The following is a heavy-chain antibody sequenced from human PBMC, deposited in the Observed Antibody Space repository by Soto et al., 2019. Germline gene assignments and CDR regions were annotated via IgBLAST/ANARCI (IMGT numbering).Heavy chain of an antibody. Sequence: QVQLVQSGAEVKKPGSSVKVSCKASGGTFSSYAISWVRQAPGQGLEWMGGIIPIFGTANYAQKFQGRVTITADEATSTAYMELSSLRSEDTAVYYCARGKRNYDILIGYRWFDPWGQGTLVTVSS. D-gene: IGHD3-9*01. V-gene: IGHV1-69*12. CDR1: GGTFSSYA. J-gene: IGHJ5*02. CDR2: IIPIFGTA. CDR3: ARGKRNYDILIGYRWFDP.